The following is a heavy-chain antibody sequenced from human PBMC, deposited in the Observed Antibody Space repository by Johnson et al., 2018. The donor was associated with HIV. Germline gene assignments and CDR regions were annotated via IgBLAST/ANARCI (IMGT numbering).Heavy chain of an antibody. CDR1: GFTFDDYA. D-gene: IGHD7-27*01. Sequence: EQLVESGGGLAQPGRSLRLSCAASGFTFDDYAMHWVRQAPGKGLEWVSYISSSGSTIYSADAVQGRFTISRDNAKNSLYLAMNSLRVEDTAVYYCARDGRWGSRDAFDIWGQGTMVTVSS. V-gene: IGHV3-48*03. CDR2: ISSSGSTI. CDR3: ARDGRWGSRDAFDI. J-gene: IGHJ3*02.